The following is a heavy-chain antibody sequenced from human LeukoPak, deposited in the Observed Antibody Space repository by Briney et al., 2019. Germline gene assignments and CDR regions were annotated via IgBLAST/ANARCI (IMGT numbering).Heavy chain of an antibody. Sequence: ASVIVSCMPSAYSFTAHYLYWGRQAPGQGLGWMGWINPASGGTEYAQIFQGRLSLTTDTSTNTAYMELTGLISGDTAVYYCSRSGLGGLDSTAYRFLEHWGRGTLIAVSS. J-gene: IGHJ2*01. V-gene: IGHV1-2*02. CDR2: INPASGGT. CDR1: AYSFTAHY. CDR3: SRSGLGGLDSTAYRFLEH. D-gene: IGHD3-22*01.